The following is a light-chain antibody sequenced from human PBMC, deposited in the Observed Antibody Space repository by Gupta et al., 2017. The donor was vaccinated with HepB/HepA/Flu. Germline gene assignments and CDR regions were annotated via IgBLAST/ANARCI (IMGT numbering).Light chain of an antibody. V-gene: IGLV2-18*02. CDR1: STDIETYNH. Sequence: SPLPQPPSASGSPVHTVTISCTGTSTDIETYNHLSWYQQPPGTAPKLMIYEVSNRPSGVSDRFSGSKSGNTASLTISGLQTEDEADYYCSSSINGDFLVFGGGTMLTVL. J-gene: IGLJ2*01. CDR2: EVS. CDR3: SSSINGDFLV.